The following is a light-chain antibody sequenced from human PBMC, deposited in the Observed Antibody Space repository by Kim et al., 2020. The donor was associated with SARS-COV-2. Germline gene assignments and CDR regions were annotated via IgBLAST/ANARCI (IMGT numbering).Light chain of an antibody. CDR3: QQYDIPPFT. Sequence: DIQMTQSPSTLSAFVGDRVTITCRASQTVNNWLAWYQQKPGKAPKVLVFDASSLESGVPSTFSGSGSGTEFTLTITSLQPDDFATYYCQQYDIPPFTFGQGTKLEI. J-gene: IGKJ2*01. CDR1: QTVNNW. CDR2: DAS. V-gene: IGKV1-5*01.